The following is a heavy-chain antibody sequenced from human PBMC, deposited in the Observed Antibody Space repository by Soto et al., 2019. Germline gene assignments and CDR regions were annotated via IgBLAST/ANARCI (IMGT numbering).Heavy chain of an antibody. Sequence: PSETLSLTCAVASGSISSSNWWSWVRQPPGKGLEWIGEIYHSGSTNYNPSLKSRVTISVDKSKNQFSLKLSSVTAANTAVYYCARGNYGSGSYNVIWFDPWGQGTLVTVSS. CDR1: SGSISSSNW. D-gene: IGHD3-10*01. V-gene: IGHV4-4*02. J-gene: IGHJ5*02. CDR3: ARGNYGSGSYNVIWFDP. CDR2: IYHSGST.